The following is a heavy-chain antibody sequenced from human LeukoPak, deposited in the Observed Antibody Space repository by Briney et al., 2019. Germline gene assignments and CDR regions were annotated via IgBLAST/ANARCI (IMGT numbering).Heavy chain of an antibody. CDR2: INPNSGGT. CDR1: GYTVTGYY. J-gene: IGHJ4*02. D-gene: IGHD3-22*01. Sequence: ASVKVSCKASGYTVTGYYMHWVRQAPGQGLEWMGRINPNSGGTNYAQKFQGRVTMTRDTSISTAYMELSRLRSDDTAVYYCARDYGRNYDSSGYRDYWGQGTLVTVSS. CDR3: ARDYGRNYDSSGYRDY. V-gene: IGHV1-2*06.